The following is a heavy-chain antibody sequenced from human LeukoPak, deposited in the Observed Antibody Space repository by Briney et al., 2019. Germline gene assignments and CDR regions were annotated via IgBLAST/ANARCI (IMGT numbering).Heavy chain of an antibody. CDR1: GYTLTELS. Sequence: ASVKVSCKVSGYTLTELSMHWVRQAPGKGLEWMGGFDPEDGETIYAQKFQGRVTMTEDTSTDTAYMELSSLRSEDTAVYYCATPXRGYDPPYFDYWGQGTLVTVSS. CDR2: FDPEDGET. J-gene: IGHJ4*02. V-gene: IGHV1-24*01. CDR3: ATPXRGYDPPYFDY. D-gene: IGHD5-12*01.